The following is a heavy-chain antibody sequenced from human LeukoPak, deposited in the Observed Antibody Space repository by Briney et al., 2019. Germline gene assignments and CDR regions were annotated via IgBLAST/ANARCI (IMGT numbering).Heavy chain of an antibody. Sequence: SETLSLTCTVSGGSISSSSYYWGWIRQPPGKGLEWIGSIYYSGSTYYNPSPKSRVTISVDTSKIQFSLRLSSVTAADTAVYYCARQKSYYDSSSYYYYYYYMDVWGKGTTVTVSS. CDR1: GGSISSSSYY. V-gene: IGHV4-39*01. J-gene: IGHJ6*03. CDR3: ARQKSYYDSSSYYYYYYYMDV. D-gene: IGHD3-22*01. CDR2: IYYSGST.